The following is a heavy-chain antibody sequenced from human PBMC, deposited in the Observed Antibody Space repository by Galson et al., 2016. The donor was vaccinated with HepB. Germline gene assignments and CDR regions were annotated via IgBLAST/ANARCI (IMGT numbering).Heavy chain of an antibody. CDR2: ITWNSGAT. V-gene: IGHV3-9*01. CDR1: GFTFDDHA. Sequence: SLRLSCAASGFTFDDHAMHWVRQAPGRGLEWVARITWNSGATVYAASLFGRFTISRDNAKNSLYLHMSRLTAGDSATYYCARDPGALTGTYQYFDLWGRGAPVTVSP. J-gene: IGHJ2*01. D-gene: IGHD1-26*01. CDR3: ARDPGALTGTYQYFDL.